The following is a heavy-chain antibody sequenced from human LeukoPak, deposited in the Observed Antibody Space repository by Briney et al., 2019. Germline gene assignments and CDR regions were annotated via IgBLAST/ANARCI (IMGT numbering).Heavy chain of an antibody. V-gene: IGHV3-23*01. CDR3: AKDAAANVDYPYYFDY. J-gene: IGHJ4*02. D-gene: IGHD4-11*01. Sequence: PGGSLRLFCVASEFTFNNYAMAWVRQGPGKGLEWVSSISGSGGNTYYADSVKGRFTISRDNSRTTLYLLMNSLRAEDTAVYYCAKDAAANVDYPYYFDYWGQGALVTVSS. CDR1: EFTFNNYA. CDR2: ISGSGGNT.